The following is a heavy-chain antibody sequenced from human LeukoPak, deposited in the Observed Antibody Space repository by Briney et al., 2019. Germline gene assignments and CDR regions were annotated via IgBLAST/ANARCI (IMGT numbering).Heavy chain of an antibody. CDR2: MNPNSGNT. CDR3: ARATVRSSGWSFDP. Sequence: GASVKVSCKASGYTFTSYDINWVRQATGQGLEWMGWMNPNSGNTGYAQKLQGRVTMTRNTSISTAYMELSSLRSEDTAVYYCARATVRSSGWSFDPWGQGTLVTVSS. J-gene: IGHJ5*02. D-gene: IGHD6-19*01. CDR1: GYTFTSYD. V-gene: IGHV1-8*01.